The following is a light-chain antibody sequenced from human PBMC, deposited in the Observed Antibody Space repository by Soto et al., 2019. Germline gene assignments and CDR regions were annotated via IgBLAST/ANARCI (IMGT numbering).Light chain of an antibody. CDR3: ATWDDSLNLLYV. Sequence: QSVLTQPPSVSGAPGQSVTISCTGSRSDIGAGFDVHWYQQLPGAAPKLLIYGNTKRPSGVPDRFSGSKSGTSASLAISGLQSEDEAEYYCATWDDSLNLLYVFGTGTKVTVL. CDR2: GNT. J-gene: IGLJ1*01. CDR1: RSDIGAGFD. V-gene: IGLV1-40*01.